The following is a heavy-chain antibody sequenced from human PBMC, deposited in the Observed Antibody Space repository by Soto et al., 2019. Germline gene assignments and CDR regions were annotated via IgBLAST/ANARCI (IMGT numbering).Heavy chain of an antibody. CDR1: GGSIRSNNR. CDR2: IFHSGST. V-gene: IGHV4-4*02. CDR3: ARVYSGSYSDS. Sequence: QVQLRESGPGLVKPSGTLSLTCAVSGGSIRSNNRWSWVRQPPGKGLEWIGEIFHSGSTNYNPSLKTRVTISVDESKNQFSLKVTSVTAADTAVYYCARVYSGSYSDSWGQGTLVTVSS. J-gene: IGHJ4*02. D-gene: IGHD1-26*01.